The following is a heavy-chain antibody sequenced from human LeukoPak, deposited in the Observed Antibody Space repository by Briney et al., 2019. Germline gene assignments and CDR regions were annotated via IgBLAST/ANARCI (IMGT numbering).Heavy chain of an antibody. Sequence: SQTLSLTCTVSGASISSGGYYWSWIRQHPGKGLEWIGYIFNSGSTYYNPSLKSRVTISIDTSKNQFSLKVSSVTAADTAVYYCYGSGYWGQGTLVTVSS. CDR1: GASISSGGYY. D-gene: IGHD3-10*01. CDR3: YGSGY. CDR2: IFNSGST. J-gene: IGHJ4*02. V-gene: IGHV4-31*03.